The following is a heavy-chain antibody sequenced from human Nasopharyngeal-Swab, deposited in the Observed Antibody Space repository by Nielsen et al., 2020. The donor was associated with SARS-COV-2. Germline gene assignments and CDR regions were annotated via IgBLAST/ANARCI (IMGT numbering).Heavy chain of an antibody. V-gene: IGHV4-59*08. J-gene: IGHJ5*02. CDR2: IYDSGRT. Sequence: SETLSLTCTVSGGSIRSYYWSWIRQPPGKGLEWIGYIYDSGRTNYNPSLKSRVTISVDTSKNQFSLKLTSVTAADTAVYYCARQGTVGTRFDPWGQGTLVTVSS. CDR1: GGSIRSYY. D-gene: IGHD3/OR15-3a*01. CDR3: ARQGTVGTRFDP.